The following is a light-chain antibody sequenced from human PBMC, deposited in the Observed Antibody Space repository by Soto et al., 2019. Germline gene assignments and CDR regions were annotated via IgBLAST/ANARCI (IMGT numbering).Light chain of an antibody. V-gene: IGKV3-15*01. CDR1: QSVSRN. J-gene: IGKJ1*01. Sequence: EIVMTQSPATLSVSPGERATLSCRASQSVSRNLAWYQQKPGQAPRLLLYGASTRATGIPARFSGSGSGTEFTLTISSLQSEDFAIYFWQQYNNWPPDRTFGQGTKVEIK. CDR2: GAS. CDR3: QQYNNWPPDRT.